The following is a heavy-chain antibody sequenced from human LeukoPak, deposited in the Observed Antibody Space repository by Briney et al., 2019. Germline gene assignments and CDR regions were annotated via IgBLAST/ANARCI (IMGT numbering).Heavy chain of an antibody. CDR2: ISGSGGNK. Sequence: GGSLRLSRVASGFTFSSYAIIWLRQSTAKGLDWASAISGSGGNKYYADSVKGRFTISRDNSKNTLYLQMNSLRAGDTAVYYCAKDRSYYYDRSGYSYYYGMDVWGQGTTVTVSS. CDR1: GFTFSSYA. D-gene: IGHD3-22*01. CDR3: AKDRSYYYDRSGYSYYYGMDV. J-gene: IGHJ6*02. V-gene: IGHV3-23*01.